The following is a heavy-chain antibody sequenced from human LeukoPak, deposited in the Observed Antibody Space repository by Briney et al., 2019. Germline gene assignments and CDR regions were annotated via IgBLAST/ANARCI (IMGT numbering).Heavy chain of an antibody. D-gene: IGHD3-22*01. V-gene: IGHV4-59*01. CDR1: GGSISSYY. CDR3: ARAGGYYDSSGYPGDFDY. J-gene: IGHJ4*02. CDR2: IYYSGST. Sequence: SETLSLTCTVSGGSISSYYWSWIRQHPGKGLEWIGYIYYSGSTNYNPSLKSRVTISVDTSKNQFSLKLSSVTAADTAVYYCARAGGYYDSSGYPGDFDYWGQGTPVTVSS.